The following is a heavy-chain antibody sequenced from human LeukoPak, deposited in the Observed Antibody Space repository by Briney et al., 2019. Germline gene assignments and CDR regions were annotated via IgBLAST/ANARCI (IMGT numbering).Heavy chain of an antibody. CDR1: GFPFRSYI. CDR3: ATEDSGRFH. Sequence: PGGSLRLSCAASGFPFRSYIMNWVRQAPGKGLEWLSYISSSSSPIYYADSVKGRFTISRDNAKNSLYLQMNSLRDEDTAVYYCATEDSGRFHWGQGTLVTVSS. V-gene: IGHV3-48*02. D-gene: IGHD6-19*01. J-gene: IGHJ4*02. CDR2: ISSSSSPI.